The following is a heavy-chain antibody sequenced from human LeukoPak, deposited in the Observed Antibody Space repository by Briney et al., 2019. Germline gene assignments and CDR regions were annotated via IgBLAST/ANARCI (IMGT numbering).Heavy chain of an antibody. J-gene: IGHJ5*02. CDR1: GYTLTELS. CDR3: ATDPPSSYYYDSSGYYWYNWFDP. D-gene: IGHD3-22*01. Sequence: ASVKVSCKVSGYTLTELSIHWVRQAPGKGLEWMGGFDPEDGETIYAQKFQGRVTMTEDTSTDTAYMELSSLRSEDTAVYYCATDPPSSYYYDSSGYYWYNWFDPWGQGTLVTVSS. CDR2: FDPEDGET. V-gene: IGHV1-24*01.